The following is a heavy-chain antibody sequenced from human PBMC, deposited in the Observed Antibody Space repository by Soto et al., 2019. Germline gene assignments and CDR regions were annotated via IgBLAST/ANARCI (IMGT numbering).Heavy chain of an antibody. Sequence: EVHLLESGGGLVQPGGSLRLSCAASELSSSNHAMTWVRQAPGKGLEWVSGISGSDGGAYYADSVKGPFTISRDNSRSTLYLQMNSLRVEDTAVYYCASGGLHGYTNGGLSYFHSWGQGTLVTVSS. CDR3: ASGGLHGYTNGGLSYFHS. CDR1: ELSSSNHA. J-gene: IGHJ4*02. CDR2: ISGSDGGA. V-gene: IGHV3-23*01. D-gene: IGHD5-18*01.